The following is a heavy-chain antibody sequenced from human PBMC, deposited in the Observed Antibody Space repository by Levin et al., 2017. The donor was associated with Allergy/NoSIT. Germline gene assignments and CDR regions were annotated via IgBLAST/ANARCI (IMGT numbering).Heavy chain of an antibody. CDR2: ISFDGSNP. V-gene: IGHV3-30*03. CDR1: GFTFSSYG. D-gene: IGHD2-15*01. J-gene: IGHJ4*02. Sequence: GGSLRLSCAASGFTFSSYGMHWVRQAPGKGLEWVAIISFDGSNPYYADSVKGRFTISRDNSKNTLSLQMNSLRAEDTAVYFCATWHCSGGTCYSGVTHFDYWGQGILVTVSS. CDR3: ATWHCSGGTCYSGVTHFDY.